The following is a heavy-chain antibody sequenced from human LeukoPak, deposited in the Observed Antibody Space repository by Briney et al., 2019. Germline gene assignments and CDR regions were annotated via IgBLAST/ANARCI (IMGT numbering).Heavy chain of an antibody. J-gene: IGHJ3*02. Sequence: SETLSLTCTVSGGSISSYYWSWIRQPPGKGLEWIGYIYYSGSTNYNPSLKSRVTISVDTSKNQFSLKLSSVTAADTAVYYCASTVTTRGHDAFYIWGQGTMVTVSS. CDR3: ASTVTTRGHDAFYI. V-gene: IGHV4-59*01. CDR2: IYYSGST. CDR1: GGSISSYY. D-gene: IGHD4-17*01.